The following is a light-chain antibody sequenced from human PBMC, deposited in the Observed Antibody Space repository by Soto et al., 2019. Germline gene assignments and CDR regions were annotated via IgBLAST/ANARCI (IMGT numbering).Light chain of an antibody. CDR3: CSHVGASTYV. J-gene: IGLJ1*01. V-gene: IGLV2-23*01. CDR1: TRLVGTYNF. Sequence: SALARPEFGSGSAGQASTNASNGTTRLVGTYNFVSWYQQHPWKAPQVLIYEGTKRPSGASNRYTGSTSGSTASLTISGLQTEHEADYYCCSHVGASTYVFGTGTKV. CDR2: EGT.